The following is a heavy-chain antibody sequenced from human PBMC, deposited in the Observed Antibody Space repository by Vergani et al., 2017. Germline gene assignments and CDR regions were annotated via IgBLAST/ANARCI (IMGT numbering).Heavy chain of an antibody. D-gene: IGHD2-2*01. V-gene: IGHV1-69*02. CDR2: IIPILGIA. J-gene: IGHJ6*02. CDR1: GGTFSSYT. Sequence: QVQLVQSGAEVKKPGSSVKVSCKASGGTFSSYTISWVRQAPGQGLEWMGRIIPILGIANYAQKFQGRVTITADKSTSTAYMELSSLRSEDTAVYYCAGGEGPAVDPYYYYGMDVWGQGTTVTVSS. CDR3: AGGEGPAVDPYYYYGMDV.